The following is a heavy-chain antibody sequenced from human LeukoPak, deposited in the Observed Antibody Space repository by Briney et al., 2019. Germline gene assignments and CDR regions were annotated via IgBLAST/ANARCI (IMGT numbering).Heavy chain of an antibody. CDR1: GYSFTSYW. Sequence: GESLKISCKGSGYSFTSYWIGWVRRMPGKGLKWMGIIYPGDSDTRYSPSFQGQVTISADKSISTAYLQWSSLKASDTAMYYCARHRGSSWDHDAFDIWGQGTMVTVSS. CDR2: IYPGDSDT. CDR3: ARHRGSSWDHDAFDI. J-gene: IGHJ3*02. V-gene: IGHV5-51*01. D-gene: IGHD6-13*01.